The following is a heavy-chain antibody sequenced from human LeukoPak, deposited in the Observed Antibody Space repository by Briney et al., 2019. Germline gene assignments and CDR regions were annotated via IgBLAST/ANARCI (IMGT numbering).Heavy chain of an antibody. J-gene: IGHJ4*02. D-gene: IGHD3-9*01. V-gene: IGHV4-59*01. CDR3: ARSKDILTGYCFDY. Sequence: SETLSLTCTVSGGSISSYYWSWIRQPPGKGLEWIGYIYYSGSTNYNPSLKSRVTISVDKSKNQFSLKLSSVTAADTAVYYCARSKDILTGYCFDYWGQGTLVTASS. CDR2: IYYSGST. CDR1: GGSISSYY.